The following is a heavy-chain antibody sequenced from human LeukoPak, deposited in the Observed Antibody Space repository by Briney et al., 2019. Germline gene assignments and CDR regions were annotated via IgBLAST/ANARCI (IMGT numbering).Heavy chain of an antibody. CDR2: INSDGSWT. J-gene: IGHJ4*02. V-gene: IGHV3-74*01. Sequence: GGSLRLSCAASGNYWRHWVRQAPGKGLVWVSHINSDGSWTSYADSVKGRFTISKDNAKNTVYLQMNSLRAEDTAVYYCVSFYETYWGRGTLVTVSS. D-gene: IGHD2/OR15-2a*01. CDR1: GNYW. CDR3: VSFYETY.